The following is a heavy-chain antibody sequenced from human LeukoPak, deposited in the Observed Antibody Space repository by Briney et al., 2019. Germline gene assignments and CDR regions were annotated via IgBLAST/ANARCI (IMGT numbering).Heavy chain of an antibody. D-gene: IGHD3-3*01. J-gene: IGHJ4*02. Sequence: ASVKASCKASGYTFTGNYMHWVRQAPGQGLEWMGWINPNSGGTNYAQKFQGRVTMTRDTSISTAYMELSRLRSDDTAVYYCARAANSFLEWSNVDYWGQGTLVTVSS. CDR3: ARAANSFLEWSNVDY. CDR2: INPNSGGT. CDR1: GYTFTGNY. V-gene: IGHV1-2*02.